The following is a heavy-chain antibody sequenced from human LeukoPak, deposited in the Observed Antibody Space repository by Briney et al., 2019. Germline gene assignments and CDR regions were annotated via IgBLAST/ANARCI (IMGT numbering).Heavy chain of an antibody. V-gene: IGHV3-23*01. CDR3: AKVKGYSSSWYSI. Sequence: GGSLRLSCAASGFTFSSYAMSWVRQAPGKGLEWASAISGSGGSTYYADSVKGRFTISRDNSKNTLYLQMNSLRAEDTAVYYCAKVKGYSSSWYSIWGQGTLVTVSS. J-gene: IGHJ4*02. CDR1: GFTFSSYA. D-gene: IGHD6-13*01. CDR2: ISGSGGST.